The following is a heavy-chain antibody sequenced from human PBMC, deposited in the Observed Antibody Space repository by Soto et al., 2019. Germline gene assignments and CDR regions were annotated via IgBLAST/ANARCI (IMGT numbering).Heavy chain of an antibody. V-gene: IGHV4-34*01. CDR1: GGSFSGYY. J-gene: IGHJ4*02. CDR2: INHSGST. D-gene: IGHD3-22*01. CDR3: ARVRATHYYDSSGYYRMGIFDY. Sequence: PSETLSLTCAVYGGSFSGYYWSWIRQPPGKGLEWIGEINHSGSTNYNPSLKSRVTISVDTSKNQFSLKLSSVTAADTAVYYCARVRATHYYDSSGYYRMGIFDYWGQGTLVTVSS.